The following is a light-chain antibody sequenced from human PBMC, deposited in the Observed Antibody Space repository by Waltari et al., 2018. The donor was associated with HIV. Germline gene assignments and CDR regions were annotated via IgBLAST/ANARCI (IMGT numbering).Light chain of an antibody. CDR2: STS. CDR3: LLYYGGAQV. Sequence: QTVVTQEHSLTVSPGGTVTLPCASSTGAVTSCSYPNWFQQKPGQAPRALIYSTSNKHSWTPARFSGSLLGGKAALTLSGVQPEDEAEYYCLLYYGGAQVFGGGTKLTVL. V-gene: IGLV7-43*01. CDR1: TGAVTSCSY. J-gene: IGLJ3*02.